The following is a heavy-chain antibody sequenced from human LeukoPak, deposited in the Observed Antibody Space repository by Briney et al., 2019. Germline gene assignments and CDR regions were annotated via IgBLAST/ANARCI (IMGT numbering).Heavy chain of an antibody. J-gene: IGHJ4*02. V-gene: IGHV3-23*01. CDR1: GFTFTNYA. CDR2: ISGSDGKT. D-gene: IGHD3-22*01. CDR3: AKSRARREGSSGSIDY. Sequence: GGSLRLSCVASGFTFTNYAMTWVRQAPGKGLEWVSAISGSDGKTYYADSVKGRFTISRDNSKNTLYLQVNSLRADDTAVYYCAKSRARREGSSGSIDYWGQGTLVTVSS.